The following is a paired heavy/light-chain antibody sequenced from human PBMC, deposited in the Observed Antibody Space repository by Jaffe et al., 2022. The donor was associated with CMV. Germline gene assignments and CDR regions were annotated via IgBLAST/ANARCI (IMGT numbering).Heavy chain of an antibody. CDR3: ASAKKDSSSSATSYYMDV. Sequence: QVQLVQSGAEVKKPGASVKVSCKASGYTFTSYGISWVRQAPGQGLEWMGWISAYNGNTNYAQKLQGRVTMTTDTSTSTAYMELRSLRSDDTAVYYCASAKKDSSSSATSYYMDVWGKGTTVTVSS. CDR2: ISAYNGNT. J-gene: IGHJ6*03. D-gene: IGHD6-6*01. CDR1: GYTFTSYG. V-gene: IGHV1-18*04.
Light chain of an antibody. Sequence: EIVLTQSPDFQSVTPKEKVTITCRASQSIGSSLHWYQQKPDQSPKLLIKYASQSFSGVPSRFSGSGSGTDFTLTINSLEAEDAATYYCHQSSSLPFTFGPGTKVDIK. V-gene: IGKV6-21*01. J-gene: IGKJ3*01. CDR1: QSIGSS. CDR3: HQSSSLPFT. CDR2: YAS.